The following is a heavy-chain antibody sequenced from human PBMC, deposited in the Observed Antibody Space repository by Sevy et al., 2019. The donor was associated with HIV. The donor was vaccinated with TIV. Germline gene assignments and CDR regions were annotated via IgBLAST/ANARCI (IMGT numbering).Heavy chain of an antibody. Sequence: GESLRLSCAASGFAFYDYSMSWIRQAPGKGLEWVATLSFGCGKINYADSVKGRFTISRDNSKNSFYLQMDNLRVEDTALYYCAREWCTRPHDYWGQGTRVTVSS. CDR2: LSFGCGKI. D-gene: IGHD2-8*02. CDR1: GFAFYDYS. V-gene: IGHV3-23*01. CDR3: AREWCTRPHDY. J-gene: IGHJ4*02.